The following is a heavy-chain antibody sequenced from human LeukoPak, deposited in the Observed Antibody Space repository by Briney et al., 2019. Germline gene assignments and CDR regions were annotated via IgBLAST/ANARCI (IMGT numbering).Heavy chain of an antibody. CDR1: GVTLSNYA. CDR3: ARGRTSGYFDY. D-gene: IGHD2-15*01. Sequence: SVKVSCKASGVTLSNYAINWVRQAPGQGLEWMGAIIPIFGTANYAQKFQGRVAITADESTSTAYMELSSLRSEDTAVYYCARGRTSGYFDYWGQGTLVTVSS. J-gene: IGHJ4*02. CDR2: IIPIFGTA. V-gene: IGHV1-69*01.